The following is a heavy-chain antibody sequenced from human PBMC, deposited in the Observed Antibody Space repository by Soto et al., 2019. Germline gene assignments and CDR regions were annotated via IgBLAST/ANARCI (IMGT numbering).Heavy chain of an antibody. Sequence: SVKVSCKASGGTFSSYAISWVRQAPGQGLEWMGGIIPIFGTANYAQKFQGRVTITADESTSTAYMELSSLRSEDTAVYYCAREPDCSSTSCSDLEPYYYYYGMDVWGQGTTVTVYS. CDR3: AREPDCSSTSCSDLEPYYYYYGMDV. J-gene: IGHJ6*02. CDR2: IIPIFGTA. V-gene: IGHV1-69*13. CDR1: GGTFSSYA. D-gene: IGHD2-2*01.